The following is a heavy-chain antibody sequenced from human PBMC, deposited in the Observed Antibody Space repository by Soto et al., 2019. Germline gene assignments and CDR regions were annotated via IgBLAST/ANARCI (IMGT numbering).Heavy chain of an antibody. CDR2: IYPGDSDT. Sequence: GEAMKISCKGSGYSFTRYWIGWVGQMHGKGMEWMGIIYPGDSDTRYSPSFQGQVTISADKSISTAYLQWSSLKASDTAMYYCARHLYSSSYYYYYYMDVWGKGTTVTVSS. CDR1: GYSFTRYW. CDR3: ARHLYSSSYYYYYYMDV. J-gene: IGHJ6*03. D-gene: IGHD6-13*01. V-gene: IGHV5-51*01.